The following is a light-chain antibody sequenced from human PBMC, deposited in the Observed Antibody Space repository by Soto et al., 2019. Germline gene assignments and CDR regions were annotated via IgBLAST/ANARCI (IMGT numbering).Light chain of an antibody. CDR1: SSDLGAYNY. CDR3: TSYTTSSTLPVV. CDR2: EVT. V-gene: IGLV2-14*01. Sequence: QSALTQPASVSGSPGQSITISCTGTSSDLGAYNYVSWYQQYPGKAPQLIIYEVTNRPSGVSTRFSGSKSGNTASLTISGLQSDDEADYYCTSYTTSSTLPVVFGGGTKLTVL. J-gene: IGLJ2*01.